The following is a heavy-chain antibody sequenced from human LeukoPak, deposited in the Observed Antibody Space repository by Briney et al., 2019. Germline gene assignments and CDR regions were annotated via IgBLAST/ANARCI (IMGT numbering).Heavy chain of an antibody. J-gene: IGHJ4*02. Sequence: PSETLSLTCTVSGGSISSYYWSWIRQPPGKGLEWIGYIYYSGSTNYNPSLKSRVTISVDTSKNQFSQKLSPVTAADTAVYYCARRTAAGNYFDYWGQGTLVTVSS. CDR1: GGSISSYY. V-gene: IGHV4-59*08. CDR2: IYYSGST. D-gene: IGHD6-13*01. CDR3: ARRTAAGNYFDY.